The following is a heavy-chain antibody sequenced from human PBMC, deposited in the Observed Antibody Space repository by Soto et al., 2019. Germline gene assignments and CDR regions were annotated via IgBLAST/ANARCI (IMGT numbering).Heavy chain of an antibody. J-gene: IGHJ6*02. CDR2: INHSGST. D-gene: IGHD2-8*01. CDR1: GGSFSGYY. CDR3: ARGYCTNGEWCMLIRYGMDV. Sequence: SETLSLTCAVYGGSFSGYYWSWIRQPPGKGLEWIGEINHSGSTNYNPSLKSRVTISVDTSKNQFSLKLSSVTAADTAVYYCARGYCTNGEWCMLIRYGMDVWGQGTTVTVSS. V-gene: IGHV4-34*01.